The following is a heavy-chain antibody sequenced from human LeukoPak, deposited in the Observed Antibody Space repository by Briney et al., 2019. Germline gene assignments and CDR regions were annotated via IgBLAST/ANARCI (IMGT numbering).Heavy chain of an antibody. Sequence: SVKVSCKVSGGTFTSYAISWGGEAPGQGVEGMGGMIPVFGEANYAQRLQGRVKITAEEPPSTAYMELSSLRSEDTAVYYCAREFPELEHWAFDIWGQGTMVTVSS. V-gene: IGHV1-69*13. D-gene: IGHD1/OR15-1a*01. CDR1: GGTFTSYA. CDR2: MIPVFGEA. J-gene: IGHJ3*02. CDR3: AREFPELEHWAFDI.